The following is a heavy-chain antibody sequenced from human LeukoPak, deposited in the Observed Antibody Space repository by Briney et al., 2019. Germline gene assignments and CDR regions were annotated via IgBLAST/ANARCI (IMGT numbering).Heavy chain of an antibody. CDR3: ASLTRDGSVWYADDY. CDR2: ISPSGDT. CDR1: GGSISSYY. Sequence: SETLSLTCTVSGGSISSYYWSWIRQSAGQGLEWIWRISPSGDTNYNPSLKSRFAMSVDTSKNQFFPTLMSLTSAYTAVYYCASLTRDGSVWYADDYWGLGTLVTVSS. J-gene: IGHJ4*02. D-gene: IGHD6-19*01. V-gene: IGHV4-4*07.